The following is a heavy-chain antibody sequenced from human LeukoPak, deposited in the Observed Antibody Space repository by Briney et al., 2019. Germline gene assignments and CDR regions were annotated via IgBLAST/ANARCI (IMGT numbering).Heavy chain of an antibody. CDR1: SHPLRNYA. J-gene: IGHJ4*02. CDR2: IPYGESNK. D-gene: IGHD5-24*01. Sequence: GGALRLPCTTSSHPLRNYAKQRVPEAPGKGLEGVEHIPYGESNKYYGDSVKGRFTMYRDNCEDTLYLEMNGLRAEDTAVYYCARVEMATTSFDYWGKGTLVTVSS. V-gene: IGHV3-30-3*01. CDR3: ARVEMATTSFDY.